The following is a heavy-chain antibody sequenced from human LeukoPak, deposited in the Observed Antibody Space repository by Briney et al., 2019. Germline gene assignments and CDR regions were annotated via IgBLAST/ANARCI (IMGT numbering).Heavy chain of an antibody. J-gene: IGHJ5*02. D-gene: IGHD2-21*02. CDR2: IGAYNGNT. V-gene: IGHV1-18*01. Sequence: ASVKVSCKASGYTFTSYGISWVRQAPGQGLEWMGWIGAYNGNTNYAQKLQGRVTMTTDTSTAYMELRSLRSDDTAVYYCARDPGYSIVVVTAIGGWFDPWGQGTLVTVSS. CDR1: GYTFTSYG. CDR3: ARDPGYSIVVVTAIGGWFDP.